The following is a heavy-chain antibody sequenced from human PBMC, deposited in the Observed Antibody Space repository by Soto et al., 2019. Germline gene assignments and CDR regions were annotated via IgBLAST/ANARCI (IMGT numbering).Heavy chain of an antibody. J-gene: IGHJ4*02. Sequence: ASVKVSCKASGYTLTDYNMHWVRQAPGQGFEWMGWISPKNGVTKYAQKFQGRVTMTRDTSISTAYMDLSRLTDDDTAVYYCARLAVGAYWGQGTLVTVS. CDR3: ARLAVGAY. D-gene: IGHD3-10*01. V-gene: IGHV1-2*02. CDR2: ISPKNGVT. CDR1: GYTLTDYN.